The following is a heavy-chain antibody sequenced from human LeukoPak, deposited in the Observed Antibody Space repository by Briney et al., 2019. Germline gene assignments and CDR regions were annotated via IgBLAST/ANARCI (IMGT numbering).Heavy chain of an antibody. V-gene: IGHV3-30*02. CDR3: AKTHHSSGWLFCNY. J-gene: IGHJ4*02. D-gene: IGHD6-19*01. Sequence: PGGSLRLSCAASGFTFSSYGMHWVRQAPGKGLEWVAFIRYDGSNKYYADSVKGRFTISRDNSKSTLYLQMSSLRAEDTAVYYCAKTHHSSGWLFCNYWGQGTLVTVSS. CDR2: IRYDGSNK. CDR1: GFTFSSYG.